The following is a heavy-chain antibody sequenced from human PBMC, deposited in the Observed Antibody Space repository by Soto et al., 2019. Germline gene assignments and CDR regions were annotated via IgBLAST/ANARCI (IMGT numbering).Heavy chain of an antibody. CDR2: IWYDGSHK. CDR3: ARDSEPSTILSRPYYMDV. CDR1: GFTYSSYG. D-gene: IGHD3-10*01. V-gene: IGHV3-33*01. Sequence: PGGSLRLSCAASGFTYSSYGMHWVRQTPGKGLEWVAVIWYDGSHKYYADSVKGRFTISRDNSKNTLYLQMNSLRAEDTAVYYCARDSEPSTILSRPYYMDVWGKGTTVTVSS. J-gene: IGHJ6*03.